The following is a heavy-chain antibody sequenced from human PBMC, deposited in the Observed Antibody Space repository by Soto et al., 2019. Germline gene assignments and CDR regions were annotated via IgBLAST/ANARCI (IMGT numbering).Heavy chain of an antibody. J-gene: IGHJ6*01. CDR2: IYDSGST. D-gene: IGHD3-9*01. CDR3: AASYYSILRRHCSSHISTQRTMD. V-gene: IGHV4-59*01. CDR1: GASFSHFY. Sequence: SETLSLTCTVSGASFSHFYWSWIRQAPGKGLEWLGYIYDSGSTTYNPSVKSRVTMSVDTSKTQFSLDLGSVTAADTAGYFCAASYYSILRRHCSSHISTQRTMD.